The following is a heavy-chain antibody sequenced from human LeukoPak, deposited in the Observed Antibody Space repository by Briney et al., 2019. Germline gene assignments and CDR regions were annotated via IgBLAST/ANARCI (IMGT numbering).Heavy chain of an antibody. CDR1: GYSFTSYW. CDR3: ASGGSGSYFHDAFDI. Sequence: GESLKISCKGSGYSFTSYWIGWVRPMPGKGLEWMEIIYPGDSDTRYSPSFQGQVAISADKSISTAYLQWSSLKASDTAMYYCASGGSGSYFHDAFDIWGQGTMVTVSS. D-gene: IGHD1-26*01. CDR2: IYPGDSDT. J-gene: IGHJ3*02. V-gene: IGHV5-51*01.